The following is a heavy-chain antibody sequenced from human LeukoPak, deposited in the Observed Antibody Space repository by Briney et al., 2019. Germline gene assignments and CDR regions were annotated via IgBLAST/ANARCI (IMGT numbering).Heavy chain of an antibody. Sequence: SETLSLTCTVSGGSISGYYWSWIRQPPGKGLEWIGEINHSGSTNYNPSLKSRVTISVDTSKNQFSLKLSSVTAVDTAVYYCARAYRRITMIVVVSDAFDIWGQGTMVTVSS. CDR1: GGSISGYY. CDR2: INHSGST. D-gene: IGHD3-22*01. CDR3: ARAYRRITMIVVVSDAFDI. V-gene: IGHV4-34*01. J-gene: IGHJ3*02.